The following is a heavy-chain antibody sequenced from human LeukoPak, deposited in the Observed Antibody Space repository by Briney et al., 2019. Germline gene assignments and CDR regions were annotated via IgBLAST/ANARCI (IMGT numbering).Heavy chain of an antibody. D-gene: IGHD1-1*01. J-gene: IGHJ4*02. CDR1: GFTFSSYT. CDR3: ARGGRPRVFDY. CDR2: IGSDSSYM. Sequence: GGSLRLSCVASGFTFSSYTMNWVRQAPGKGLEWVSSIGSDSSYMYYADSVKGRFTISRDNAKNSLYLQMNSLRAEDTAVYYCARGGRPRVFDYWGQGTLVTVSS. V-gene: IGHV3-21*01.